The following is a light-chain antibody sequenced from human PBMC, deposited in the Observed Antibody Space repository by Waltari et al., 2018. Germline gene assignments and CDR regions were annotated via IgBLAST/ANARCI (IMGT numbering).Light chain of an antibody. V-gene: IGKV3-15*01. Sequence: EIVMTQSPATLSVSPGERATLSCRASQSVRSTLAWYQHKPGQAPRLLIYSASTRATGIPARFSGSGSGTEFTLTISSLQSEDFAVYYCQQYNNWPPMYTFGQGTKLEIK. CDR3: QQYNNWPPMYT. J-gene: IGKJ2*01. CDR2: SAS. CDR1: QSVRST.